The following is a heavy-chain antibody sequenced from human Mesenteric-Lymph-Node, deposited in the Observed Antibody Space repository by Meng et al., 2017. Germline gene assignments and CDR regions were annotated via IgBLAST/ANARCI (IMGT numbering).Heavy chain of an antibody. J-gene: IGHJ6*02. CDR2: ISYDGSNK. D-gene: IGHD1-26*01. Sequence: GESLKISCAASGFTFSSYSMFWVRQTPGKGLEWVAVISYDGSNKYYADSVKGRFTISRDNSKNTLCLQMNSLRAEDTAVYYCATTPSVGATRYYYYGMDVWGQGTTVTVSS. CDR3: ATTPSVGATRYYYYGMDV. V-gene: IGHV3-30*04. CDR1: GFTFSSYS.